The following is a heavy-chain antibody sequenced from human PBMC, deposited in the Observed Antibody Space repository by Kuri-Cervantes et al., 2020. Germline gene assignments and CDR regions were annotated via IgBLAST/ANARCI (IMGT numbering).Heavy chain of an antibody. V-gene: IGHV3-30-3*01. Sequence: GESLKISCAASGFTFSNHAMHWVRQSPGTGLEWVAVISYDGSNKYYADSVKGRFTISRDNSKNTLYLQMNSLRAEDTAVYYCARPKYCSGGSCLLKPSPYYYYGMDVWGQGTTVTVSS. D-gene: IGHD2-15*01. CDR2: ISYDGSNK. CDR3: ARPKYCSGGSCLLKPSPYYYYGMDV. J-gene: IGHJ6*02. CDR1: GFTFSNHA.